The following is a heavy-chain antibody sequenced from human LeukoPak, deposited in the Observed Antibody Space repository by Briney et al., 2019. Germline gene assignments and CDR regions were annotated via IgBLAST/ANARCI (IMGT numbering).Heavy chain of an antibody. D-gene: IGHD2-15*01. V-gene: IGHV3-30*18. Sequence: GGSLRLSCAASGFTFSSYGMHWVRQAPGKGLEWVAVISYDGNNKYYADSVKGRFTISRDNSKNTLYLQMNSLRAEDTAVYYCAKDRECSGGSCYSYYFDYWGQGTLVTVSS. J-gene: IGHJ4*02. CDR2: ISYDGNNK. CDR3: AKDRECSGGSCYSYYFDY. CDR1: GFTFSSYG.